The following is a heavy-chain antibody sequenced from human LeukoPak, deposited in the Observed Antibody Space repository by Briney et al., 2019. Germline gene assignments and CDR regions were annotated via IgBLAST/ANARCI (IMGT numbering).Heavy chain of an antibody. Sequence: GESLKISCKGTGYTFTSYWIHWVRHMPGKGLEWMGIFYPGDSDTKYSPSFPGQVTISADKSINTAYLHWSSLQASDTAMYYCATGTMDYYDTSSYSPLDYWGQGTLVTVSS. J-gene: IGHJ4*02. CDR2: FYPGDSDT. CDR1: GYTFTSYW. CDR3: ATGTMDYYDTSSYSPLDY. V-gene: IGHV5-51*01. D-gene: IGHD3-22*01.